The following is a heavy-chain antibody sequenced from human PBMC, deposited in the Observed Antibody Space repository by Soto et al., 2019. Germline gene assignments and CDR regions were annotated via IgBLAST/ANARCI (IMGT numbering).Heavy chain of an antibody. Sequence: GGSLRLSCAASGFTVSSNYMSWVRQAPGKGLEWVSVIYSGGSTYYADSVKGRFTISRHNSKNTLYLQMNSLRAEDTAVYYCATHTRSTTGGDFIDAFDIWGQGTMVTVSS. J-gene: IGHJ3*02. CDR1: GFTVSSNY. D-gene: IGHD2-21*02. V-gene: IGHV3-53*04. CDR3: ATHTRSTTGGDFIDAFDI. CDR2: IYSGGST.